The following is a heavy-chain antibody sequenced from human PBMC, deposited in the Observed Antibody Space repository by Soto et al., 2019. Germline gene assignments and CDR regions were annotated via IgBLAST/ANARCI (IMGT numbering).Heavy chain of an antibody. V-gene: IGHV3-30-3*01. CDR2: VSVDGSLE. CDR3: ARRRAGSGYYFDH. CDR1: GFTFSTYA. J-gene: IGHJ4*02. Sequence: QVQLVESGGGVVQPGGSLRLSCVASGFTFSTYAIHWVRQAPGKGLEWVALVSVDGSLEYYADSVKGRSTVSRDNSKSTLYFQMNSLRPEDTASYYCARRRAGSGYYFDHWGQGTLVTVSS. D-gene: IGHD3-22*01.